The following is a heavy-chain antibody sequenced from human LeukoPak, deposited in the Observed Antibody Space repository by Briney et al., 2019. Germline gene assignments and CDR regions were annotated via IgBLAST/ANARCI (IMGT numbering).Heavy chain of an antibody. Sequence: ASVKVSCKASGGTFSSYAISWVRQAPGQGLEWMGGIIPIFGTANYAQKFQGRVTITADESTSTAYMELSSLRSEDTAVYYCARAASGGSAEYFDYWGQGTLDTVSS. D-gene: IGHD2-15*01. CDR3: ARAASGGSAEYFDY. J-gene: IGHJ4*02. CDR1: GGTFSSYA. CDR2: IIPIFGTA. V-gene: IGHV1-69*13.